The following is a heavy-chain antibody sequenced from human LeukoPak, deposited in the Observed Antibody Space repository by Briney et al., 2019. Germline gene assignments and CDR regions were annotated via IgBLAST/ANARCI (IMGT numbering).Heavy chain of an antibody. CDR3: ARGDPTVTTKQNFDY. J-gene: IGHJ4*02. CDR1: GFSFSNYD. D-gene: IGHD4-17*01. Sequence: PGRSLRLSCAASGFSFSNYDMHWVRQAPGKGLEWVAVIWYDGSNKYYAVSVKGRFTISRDNSKNTLYLQMNSLRVEDTAVYYCARGDPTVTTKQNFDYWGQGTLVTVSS. V-gene: IGHV3-33*01. CDR2: IWYDGSNK.